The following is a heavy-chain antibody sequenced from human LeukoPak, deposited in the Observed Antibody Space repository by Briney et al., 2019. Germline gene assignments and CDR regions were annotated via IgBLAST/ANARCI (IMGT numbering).Heavy chain of an antibody. CDR2: INSDGSST. J-gene: IGHJ4*02. Sequence: GGSLRLSCAASGFTFSSYWMHWVRQAPGKGLVWVSRINSDGSSTSYADSVKGRFTISRDNAKNTLYLQMNSLRAEDTAVYYCARQDYWRAFDYWGQGTLVTVSS. CDR1: GFTFSSYW. D-gene: IGHD3-3*01. CDR3: ARQDYWRAFDY. V-gene: IGHV3-74*01.